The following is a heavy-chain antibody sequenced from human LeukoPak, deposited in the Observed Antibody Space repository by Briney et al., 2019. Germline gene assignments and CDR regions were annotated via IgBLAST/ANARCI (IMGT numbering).Heavy chain of an antibody. CDR2: IWYDGSNK. CDR1: GFTFSSYG. D-gene: IGHD6-19*01. V-gene: IGHV3-33*01. CDR3: ARDDSSGLYYFDY. J-gene: IGHJ4*02. Sequence: GGSLRLYCAASGFTFSSYGMHWVRQAPGKGLEWVVVIWYDGSNKYYADSVKGRFTISRDNSKNTLYLQMNSLRAEDTAVYYCARDDSSGLYYFDYWGQGTLVTVSS.